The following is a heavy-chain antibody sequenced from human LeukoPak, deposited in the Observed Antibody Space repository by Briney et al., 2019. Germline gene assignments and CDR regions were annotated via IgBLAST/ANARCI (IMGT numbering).Heavy chain of an antibody. J-gene: IGHJ6*02. V-gene: IGHV3-48*03. CDR1: GFIFSSFE. Sequence: PGGSLRLSCAASGFIFSSFEENWVRQAPGKGLAWVSSTTSSGNKHYADAVKGRFTSSRDNAKNSAYLQMNSLRVEDTAVYYCARDRGSASAGTWYYAMDVWGQGTTVTVSS. D-gene: IGHD6-13*01. CDR3: ARDRGSASAGTWYYAMDV. CDR2: TTSSGNK.